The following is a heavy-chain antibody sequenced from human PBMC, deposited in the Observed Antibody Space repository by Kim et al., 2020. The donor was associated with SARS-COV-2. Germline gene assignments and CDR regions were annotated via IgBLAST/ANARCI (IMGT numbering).Heavy chain of an antibody. V-gene: IGHV3-23*01. CDR3: AKDPTPSRSSPILYGAYYFDY. J-gene: IGHJ4*02. D-gene: IGHD6-13*01. Sequence: TISRDNSKNTLYLQMNSLRAEDTAVYYCAKDPTPSRSSPILYGAYYFDYWGQGTLVTVSS.